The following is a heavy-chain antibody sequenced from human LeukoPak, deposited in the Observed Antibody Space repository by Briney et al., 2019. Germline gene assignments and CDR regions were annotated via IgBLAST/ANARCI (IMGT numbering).Heavy chain of an antibody. CDR2: IYYSGST. CDR3: VMPFSITWDARALAPPAY. J-gene: IGHJ4*02. V-gene: IGHV4-39*01. CDR1: RGSISSRTYY. Sequence: PSETLSLTCTVSRGSISSRTYYWGWVRQPPGKGLEWIGSIYYSGSTNYNPSLKSRVTISVHTSKNQFSLDLRSVTAADTAVYYCVMPFSITWDARALAPPAYWGQGILVTVSS. D-gene: IGHD6-13*01.